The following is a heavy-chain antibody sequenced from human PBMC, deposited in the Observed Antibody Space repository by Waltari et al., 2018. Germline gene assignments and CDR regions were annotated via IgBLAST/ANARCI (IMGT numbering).Heavy chain of an antibody. D-gene: IGHD6-13*01. CDR1: GFTFDDYA. J-gene: IGHJ4*02. CDR2: ISWNSGSI. CDR3: AKDVSSWYYFDY. V-gene: IGHV3-9*03. Sequence: EVQLVESGGGLVQPGRSLRLSCAASGFTFDDYAMHWVRQAPGKGLEWVSGISWNSGSIGYADSVKGRFTISRDNAKNSLYLQMNSLRAEDMALYYCAKDVSSWYYFDYWGQGTLDTVSS.